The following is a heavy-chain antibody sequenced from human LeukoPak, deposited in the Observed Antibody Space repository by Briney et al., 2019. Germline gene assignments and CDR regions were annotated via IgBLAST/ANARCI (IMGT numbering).Heavy chain of an antibody. CDR1: GYTFTDYY. D-gene: IGHD6-19*01. J-gene: IGHJ1*01. CDR3: ARALIAMAGSAEYFQH. Sequence: ASVKVSCKASGYTFTDYYMHWVRQAPGQGLEWMGWINPNSGGTNFAQKSQGRVTMTGDTSISTAYMELSSLRSDDTAVYYCARALIAMAGSAEYFQHWGQGTLVTVSS. CDR2: INPNSGGT. V-gene: IGHV1-2*02.